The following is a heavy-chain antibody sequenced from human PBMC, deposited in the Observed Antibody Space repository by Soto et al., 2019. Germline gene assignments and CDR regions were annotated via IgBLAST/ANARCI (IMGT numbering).Heavy chain of an antibody. CDR3: ATRPPLDAFDI. CDR2: IKQDGSEK. J-gene: IGHJ3*02. V-gene: IGHV3-7*01. Sequence: GESLKISCAASGFTFSSYWMSWVRQAPGKGLEWVANIKQDGSEKYYVDSVKGRFTISRDNAKNSLYLQMNSLRAEDTAVYYCATRPPLDAFDIWGQGTMVTVSS. CDR1: GFTFSSYW.